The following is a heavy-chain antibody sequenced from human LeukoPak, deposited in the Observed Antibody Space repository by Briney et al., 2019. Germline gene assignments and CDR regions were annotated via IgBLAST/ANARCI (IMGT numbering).Heavy chain of an antibody. J-gene: IGHJ4*02. CDR2: IYPGDSDT. D-gene: IGHD5-24*01. V-gene: IGHV5-51*01. Sequence: KCGESLKISCQGSGYSFTSYWIGWVRQVPGKGLEWMGIIYPGDSDTRYSPSFQGQVTISVDRSISTAYLHWSSLKASDTAIYYCARRRDGYNCFDYWGQGTLVTVSS. CDR1: GYSFTSYW. CDR3: ARRRDGYNCFDY.